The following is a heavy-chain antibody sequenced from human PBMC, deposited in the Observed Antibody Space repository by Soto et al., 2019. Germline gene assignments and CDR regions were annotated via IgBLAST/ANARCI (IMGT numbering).Heavy chain of an antibody. Sequence: WETLSLTCTVSGDSISTFYWSWIRQPPGKGLEWIGYIYYTGSTNYNPSLKSRVTMSVDTSKKQFSLKLTSVTAADTAVYYCARQRGNYFDYWGQGSLVTVSS. CDR2: IYYTGST. CDR3: ARQRGNYFDY. CDR1: GDSISTFY. V-gene: IGHV4-59*01. J-gene: IGHJ4*02. D-gene: IGHD3-10*01.